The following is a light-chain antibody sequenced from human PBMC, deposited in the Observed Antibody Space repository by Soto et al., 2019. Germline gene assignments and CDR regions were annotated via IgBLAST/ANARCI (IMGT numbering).Light chain of an antibody. CDR3: QQYNNWPPWT. V-gene: IGKV3-15*01. CDR1: QSVNSN. J-gene: IGKJ1*01. Sequence: ASQSVNSNLAWYQQKAGQAPRLLSYGTSTRATGIPARFSGSGSGTEFTLTISSLQSEDFAVYYCQQYNNWPPWTFGQGTKVDI. CDR2: GTS.